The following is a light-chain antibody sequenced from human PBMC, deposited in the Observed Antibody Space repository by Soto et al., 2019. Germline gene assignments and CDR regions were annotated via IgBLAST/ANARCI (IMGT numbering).Light chain of an antibody. CDR1: ALPKQF. CDR3: QSADTNGTYVV. V-gene: IGLV3-25*02. J-gene: IGLJ3*02. CDR2: KAS. Sequence: SYDLTQAHSESVSPGQTARITCSGDALPKQFAYWYQQKPGQAPVLVISKASERPSGIPERFSGSSSGTTVTLTISRVQEEXEPDYHCQSADTNGTYVVFGGGTKLTV.